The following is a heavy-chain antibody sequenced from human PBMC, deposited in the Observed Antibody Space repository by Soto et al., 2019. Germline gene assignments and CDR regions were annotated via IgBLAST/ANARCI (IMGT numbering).Heavy chain of an antibody. CDR3: ASHSEVQWLRTNDY. CDR1: GFTFSDYY. D-gene: IGHD6-19*01. CDR2: ISSSGSTI. V-gene: IGHV3-11*01. Sequence: QVQLVESGGGLVKPGGSLRLSCAASGFTFSDYYMSWIRQAPGKELEWVSYISSSGSTIYYADPVKGRFTISRDNAKNSLYLQMNSLRAEDTAVYYCASHSEVQWLRTNDYWGQGTLVTVSS. J-gene: IGHJ4*02.